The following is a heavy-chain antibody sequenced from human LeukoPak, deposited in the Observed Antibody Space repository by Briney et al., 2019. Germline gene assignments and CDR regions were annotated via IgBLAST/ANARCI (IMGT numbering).Heavy chain of an antibody. CDR1: GGTFSSYA. V-gene: IGHV1-69*13. CDR3: AREPGIYGRYYWYFDL. J-gene: IGHJ2*01. D-gene: IGHD2/OR15-2a*01. CDR2: IIPIFGTA. Sequence: SVKVSCKASGGTFSSYAISWVRQAPGQGLEWMGGIIPIFGTANYAQKFQGRVTITADESTSTAYMELSSLRSEDTAAYYCAREPGIYGRYYWYFDLWGRGTLVTVSS.